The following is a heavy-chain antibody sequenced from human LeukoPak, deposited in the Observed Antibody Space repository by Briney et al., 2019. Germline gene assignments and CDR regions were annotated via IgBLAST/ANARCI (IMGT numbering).Heavy chain of an antibody. CDR2: IYSGGST. D-gene: IGHD3-16*02. CDR3: ARDISRQYYFDY. J-gene: IGHJ4*02. CDR1: GFTVSSNY. V-gene: IGHV3-66*01. Sequence: GGPLRLSCAASGFTVSSNYMSWVRQAPGKGLEWVSVIYSGGSTYYADSVRGRFTISRDSSKNTLYLQMNSLSAEDTAVYYCARDISRQYYFDYWGQGTLVTVSS.